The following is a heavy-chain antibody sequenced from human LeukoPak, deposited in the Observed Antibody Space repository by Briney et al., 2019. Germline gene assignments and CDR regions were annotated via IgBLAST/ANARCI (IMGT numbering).Heavy chain of an antibody. CDR1: GFTFSSYG. V-gene: IGHV3-30*02. CDR2: IRYDGSNK. Sequence: GVSLRLSCSASGFTFSSYGMHWVRQAPGKGLEWVAFIRYDGSNKYYADSVKGRFTISRDNSKNTLYLQMNSLRAEDTAVYYCAKDRRAYSSASRGVDWWGQGTLVTVSS. CDR3: AKDRRAYSSASRGVDW. J-gene: IGHJ4*02. D-gene: IGHD6-25*01.